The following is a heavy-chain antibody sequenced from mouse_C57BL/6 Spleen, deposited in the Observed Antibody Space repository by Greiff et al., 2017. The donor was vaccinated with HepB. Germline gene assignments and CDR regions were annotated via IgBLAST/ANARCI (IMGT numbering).Heavy chain of an antibody. D-gene: IGHD2-1*01. J-gene: IGHJ3*01. CDR1: GFTFSDYG. CDR3: ARMRNYAWFAY. V-gene: IGHV5-17*01. CDR2: ISSGSSTI. Sequence: EVKLVESGGGLVKPGGSLKLSCAASGFTFSDYGMHWVRQAPEKGLEWVAYISSGSSTIYYADTVKGRFTISRDNAKNTLFLQMTSLRSEDTAMYYCARMRNYAWFAYWGQGTPVTVSA.